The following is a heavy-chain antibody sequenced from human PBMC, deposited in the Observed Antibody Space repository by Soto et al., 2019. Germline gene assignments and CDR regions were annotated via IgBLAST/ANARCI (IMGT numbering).Heavy chain of an antibody. CDR2: IYYSGST. D-gene: IGHD3-3*01. CDR3: ARLQSATYDFFSGYSRDYYYCGMDV. V-gene: IGHV4-39*01. CDR1: GGSISSSSYY. Sequence: SETLSLTCTVSGGSISSSSYYWGWLRQPPGKGLEWIGSIYYSGSTYYNPSLKRRVTISVDTSKNQFSLKLSSVTAADTAVYYCARLQSATYDFFSGYSRDYYYCGMDVWDQGTMGTVSS. J-gene: IGHJ6*02.